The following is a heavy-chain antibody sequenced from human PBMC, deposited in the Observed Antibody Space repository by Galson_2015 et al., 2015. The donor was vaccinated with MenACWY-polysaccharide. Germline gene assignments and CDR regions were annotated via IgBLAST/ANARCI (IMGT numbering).Heavy chain of an antibody. V-gene: IGHV3-23*01. J-gene: IGHJ4*02. CDR3: ATDVKTTVLRGVEF. Sequence: SLRLSCAGSGFTFSMYGMSWVRQASGKGLEWVSSISGSGSTKYYAESVKGRFTISRDNSENTIYLQMNSLSAEDTAVYYCATDVKTTVLRGVEFWGQGSLVTVSS. CDR2: ISGSGSTK. D-gene: IGHD4-23*01. CDR1: GFTFSMYG.